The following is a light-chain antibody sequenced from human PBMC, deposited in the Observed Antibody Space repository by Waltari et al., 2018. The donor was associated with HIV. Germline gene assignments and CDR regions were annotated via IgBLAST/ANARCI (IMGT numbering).Light chain of an antibody. V-gene: IGLV2-14*01. Sequence: QSALTQPASVSGSPGQSITISCTGTRSDVGGYNYVPWYQHHPGKAPKLVIYEVSNRPSGVSNSFSGFKSGNTASLTISGLQAEDEGDYYCASYTGSSTWVFGGGTNLTVL. CDR2: EVS. CDR3: ASYTGSSTWV. CDR1: RSDVGGYNY. J-gene: IGLJ3*02.